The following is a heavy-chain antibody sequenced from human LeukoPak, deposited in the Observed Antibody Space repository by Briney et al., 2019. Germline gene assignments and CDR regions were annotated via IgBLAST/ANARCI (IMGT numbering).Heavy chain of an antibody. CDR2: INPNSGGT. J-gene: IGHJ4*02. CDR3: AKEVSLRYFDWFHGSDY. CDR1: GYTFTGYY. V-gene: IGHV1-2*02. Sequence: ASVKVSCKASGYTFTGYYMHWVRQAPGQGLEWMGWINPNSGGTNYAQKFQGRVTMTRDTSISTAYMELSRLRSDDTAVYYCAKEVSLRYFDWFHGSDYWGQGTLVTVS. D-gene: IGHD3-9*01.